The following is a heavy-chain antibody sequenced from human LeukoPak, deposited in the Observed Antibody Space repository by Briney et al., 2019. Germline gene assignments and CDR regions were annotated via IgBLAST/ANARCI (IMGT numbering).Heavy chain of an antibody. CDR2: ISGSGGGT. D-gene: IGHD6-19*01. Sequence: GGSLRLSCAASGFTFSSYAMNWVRQAPGKGLEWVSAISGSGGGTYYADSVKGRFTISRDNSKSTLNLQMNSLRAEDTAVYYCAKLPPSSGWYYFDYWGQGTLVTVSS. CDR1: GFTFSSYA. J-gene: IGHJ4*02. CDR3: AKLPPSSGWYYFDY. V-gene: IGHV3-23*01.